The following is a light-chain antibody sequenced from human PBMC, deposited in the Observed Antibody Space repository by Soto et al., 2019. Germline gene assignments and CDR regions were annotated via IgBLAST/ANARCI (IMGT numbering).Light chain of an antibody. CDR2: GAS. CDR3: QQCSDWPLFT. J-gene: IGKJ5*01. Sequence: EIVMTQSPATLSVSPGERVTLSCRASQSVSRYLAWYQHKPGLPPRLLIYGASARATGIPARFSGSGSVTDFTLTISSLQSEDSAVYFCQQCSDWPLFTFGQGTQLEVK. V-gene: IGKV3-15*01. CDR1: QSVSRY.